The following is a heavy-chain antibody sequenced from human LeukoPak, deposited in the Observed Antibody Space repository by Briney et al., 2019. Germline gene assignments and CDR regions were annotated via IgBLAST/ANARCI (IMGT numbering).Heavy chain of an antibody. V-gene: IGHV3-23*01. Sequence: GSLRLSCAASGFTFSSYAMSWVRQAPGKGLEWVSAISGSGGSTYYADSVKGRFTISRDNSKNTLYLQMNSLRAEDTAVYYCAKVGGDSNYFDYWGQGTLVIVSS. CDR1: GFTFSSYA. J-gene: IGHJ4*02. D-gene: IGHD2-21*02. CDR3: AKVGGDSNYFDY. CDR2: ISGSGGST.